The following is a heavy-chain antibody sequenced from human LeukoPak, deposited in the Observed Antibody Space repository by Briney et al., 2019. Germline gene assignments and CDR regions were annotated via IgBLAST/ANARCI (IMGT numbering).Heavy chain of an antibody. D-gene: IGHD2-21*02. V-gene: IGHV3-48*01. Sequence: GGSLRLSCAASGFTFSSYSMNWVRQAPGKGLEWVSYISSSSSTIYYADSVKGRFTISRDNAKNSLYLQMNSLRAEDTAVYYCARDMTSKGYGMDVWGQGTTVTVSS. CDR1: GFTFSSYS. CDR3: ARDMTSKGYGMDV. CDR2: ISSSSSTI. J-gene: IGHJ6*02.